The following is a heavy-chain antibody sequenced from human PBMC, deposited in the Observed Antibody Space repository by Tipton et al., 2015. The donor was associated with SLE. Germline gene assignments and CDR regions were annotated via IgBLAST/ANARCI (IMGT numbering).Heavy chain of an antibody. Sequence: TLSLTCSVSGGSISRNYWIWIRQPPGKGLEWIGYISDGGGTNYNPSLKSRVTISEDTAKNQFSLKLSSVTAADTALYYCARVLLVDLGNDAFDIWGQGTMVTVSS. D-gene: IGHD2-15*01. V-gene: IGHV4-59*01. CDR2: ISDGGGT. J-gene: IGHJ3*02. CDR1: GGSISRNY. CDR3: ARVLLVDLGNDAFDI.